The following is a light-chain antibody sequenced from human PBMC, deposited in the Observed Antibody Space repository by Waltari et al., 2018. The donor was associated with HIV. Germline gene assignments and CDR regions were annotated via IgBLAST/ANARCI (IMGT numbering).Light chain of an antibody. CDR2: GKK. CDR1: SLRSDY. V-gene: IGLV3-19*01. Sequence: SRLTQDPAVSVALGQTVRLTCQGDSLRSDYDSWYQQKPGQAPKLLVYGKKYRPLVIPDRFIASNSRDTSSLTITGARAEDEAAYYCDSRDSGSDQWVFGGGTTLTVL. J-gene: IGLJ3*02. CDR3: DSRDSGSDQWV.